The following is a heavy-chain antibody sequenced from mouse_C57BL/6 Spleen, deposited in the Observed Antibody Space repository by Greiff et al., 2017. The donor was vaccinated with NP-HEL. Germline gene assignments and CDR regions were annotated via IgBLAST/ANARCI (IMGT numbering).Heavy chain of an antibody. D-gene: IGHD1-2*01. CDR3: ASLLRSNFDY. CDR1: GYAFSSSW. J-gene: IGHJ2*01. Sequence: QVQLKQSGPELVKPGASVKISCKASGYAFSSSWMNWVKQRPGKGLEWIGRIYPGDGDTNYNGKFKGKATLTADKSSSTAYMQLSSLTSEDSAVYFCASLLRSNFDYWGQGTTLTVSS. CDR2: IYPGDGDT. V-gene: IGHV1-82*01.